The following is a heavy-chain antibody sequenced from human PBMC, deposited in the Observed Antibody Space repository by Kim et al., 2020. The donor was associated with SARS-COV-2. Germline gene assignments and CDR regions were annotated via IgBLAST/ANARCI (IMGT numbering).Heavy chain of an antibody. CDR3: AKDPGTYSSGVNDY. V-gene: IGHV3-23*01. D-gene: IGHD6-19*01. Sequence: ADSVKGRFTISRDNSKNTLYLQMNSLRAEDTAVYYCAKDPGTYSSGVNDYWGQGTLVTVSS. J-gene: IGHJ4*02.